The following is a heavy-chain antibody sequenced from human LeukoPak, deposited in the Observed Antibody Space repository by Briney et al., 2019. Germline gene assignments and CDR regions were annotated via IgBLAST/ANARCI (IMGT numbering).Heavy chain of an antibody. CDR1: GFTFDDYG. J-gene: IGHJ4*02. CDR2: INWNGGST. D-gene: IGHD3-22*01. Sequence: AGGSLRLSCAASGFTFDDYGMSWVRQAPGKGLEWVSGINWNGGSTGYADSVKGRFTISRDNAKNSLYLQMNSLRAEDTALYYCTRTDDTSGYYYPTFDYWGQGTLVTVSS. CDR3: TRTDDTSGYYYPTFDY. V-gene: IGHV3-20*04.